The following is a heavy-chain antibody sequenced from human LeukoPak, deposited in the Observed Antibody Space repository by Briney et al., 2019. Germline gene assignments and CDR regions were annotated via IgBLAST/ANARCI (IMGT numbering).Heavy chain of an antibody. D-gene: IGHD3-22*01. CDR3: ARDQLTRYYDSSGYLTRGYNYYYYMDV. J-gene: IGHJ6*03. CDR2: INPNSGGT. V-gene: IGHV1-2*02. CDR1: GYTFTSYD. Sequence: VASVKVSCKASGYTFTSYDINWVRQAPGQGLEWMGWINPNSGGTNYAQKFQGRVTMTRDTSISTAYMELSRLRSDDTAVYYCARDQLTRYYDSSGYLTRGYNYYYYMDVWGKGTTVTISS.